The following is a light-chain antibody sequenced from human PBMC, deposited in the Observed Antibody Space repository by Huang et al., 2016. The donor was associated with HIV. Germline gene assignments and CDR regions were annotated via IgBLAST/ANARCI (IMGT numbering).Light chain of an antibody. Sequence: MTQSPATLSVPPGERATHSCRASQHLGSNLAWYQQKPGHPPRLLMYDASTWATGAPARFSGSGSKTDFNLTIDSLQSEDSALYFCQQYNKWPRTFGEGTKLEIK. CDR1: QHLGSN. J-gene: IGKJ4*02. CDR2: DAS. V-gene: IGKV3D-15*01. CDR3: QQYNKWPRT.